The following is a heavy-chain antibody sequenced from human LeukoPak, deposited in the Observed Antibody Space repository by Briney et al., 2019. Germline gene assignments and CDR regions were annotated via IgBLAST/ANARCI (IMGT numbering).Heavy chain of an antibody. J-gene: IGHJ4*02. D-gene: IGHD3-22*01. CDR1: GGSFSGCY. V-gene: IGHV4-34*01. Sequence: SETLSLTCAVYGGSFSGCYWSWIRQPPGKGLEWIGEINHSGSTNYNPSLKSRVTISVDTSKNQFSLKLSSVTAADTAVYYCARGSWLFPFDYWGQGTLVTVSS. CDR2: INHSGST. CDR3: ARGSWLFPFDY.